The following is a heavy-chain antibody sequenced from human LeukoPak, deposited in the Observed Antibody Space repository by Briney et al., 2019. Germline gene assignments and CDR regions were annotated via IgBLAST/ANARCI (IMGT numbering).Heavy chain of an antibody. D-gene: IGHD3-22*01. Sequence: ASVKVSCKASGYTFTSYAMHWVRQAPGQRLEWMGWINAGNGNTKYSQKFQGRVTITRDTSASTAYMELSSLRSEDTAVYYCAGDRYYYDSSGYYYYNGMDVWGQGTTVTVSS. CDR1: GYTFTSYA. V-gene: IGHV1-3*01. CDR2: INAGNGNT. CDR3: AGDRYYYDSSGYYYYNGMDV. J-gene: IGHJ6*02.